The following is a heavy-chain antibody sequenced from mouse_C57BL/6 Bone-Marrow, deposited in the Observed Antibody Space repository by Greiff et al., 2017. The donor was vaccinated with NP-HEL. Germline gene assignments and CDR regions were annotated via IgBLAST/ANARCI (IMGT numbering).Heavy chain of an antibody. Sequence: VQLQQSDAELVKPGASVKISCKVSGYTFTDHTIHWMKQRPEQGLEWIGYIYPRDGSTKYNEKFKGQATLTADKSSSTAYMQLNSLTSEDSAVYFCARYGYYGSSYHYYYAMDYWGQGTSVTVSS. CDR1: GYTFTDHT. J-gene: IGHJ4*01. D-gene: IGHD1-1*01. CDR3: ARYGYYGSSYHYYYAMDY. CDR2: IYPRDGST. V-gene: IGHV1-78*01.